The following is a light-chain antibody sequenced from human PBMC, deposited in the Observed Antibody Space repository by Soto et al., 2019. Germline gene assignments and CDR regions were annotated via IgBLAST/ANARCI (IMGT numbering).Light chain of an antibody. Sequence: IQMTESPSTLSACVGGIVTITCRASQSISSWLAWYQQKPGKAPKLLIYAASSLQSGVPSRFSGSGSGTDFTLTINSLQPEDFATYYCQQSYSAPRTFGQGTKVDIK. CDR1: QSISSW. CDR3: QQSYSAPRT. J-gene: IGKJ1*01. CDR2: AAS. V-gene: IGKV1-39*01.